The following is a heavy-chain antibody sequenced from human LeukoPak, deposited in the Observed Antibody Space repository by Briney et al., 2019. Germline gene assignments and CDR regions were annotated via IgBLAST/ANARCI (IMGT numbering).Heavy chain of an antibody. J-gene: IGHJ6*03. CDR2: MNPNSGNT. CDR1: GYTFTSYD. V-gene: IGHV1-8*03. Sequence: GASVKVSCKASGYTFTSYDINWVRQATGQGLEWMGWMNPNSGNTGYAQKFQGRVTITRNTSISTAYMELSSLRSEDTAVYYCARVRAESYYYYMDVWGKGTTVTVSS. CDR3: ARVRAESYYYYMDV.